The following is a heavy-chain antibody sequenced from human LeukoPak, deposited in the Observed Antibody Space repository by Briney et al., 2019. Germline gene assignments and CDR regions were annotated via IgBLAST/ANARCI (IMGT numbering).Heavy chain of an antibody. D-gene: IGHD3-9*01. V-gene: IGHV1-2*02. CDR3: ARAGSYDILTGYHPFDAFDI. CDR2: INPNSGGT. Sequence: ASVKVSCKASGYTFTGYYMHWVRQAPGQGLEWMGWINPNSGGTNYAQKFQGRVTMTRDTSISTAYMELSRLRSDDTAVYYCARAGSYDILTGYHPFDAFDIWGQGTMVTVS. CDR1: GYTFTGYY. J-gene: IGHJ3*02.